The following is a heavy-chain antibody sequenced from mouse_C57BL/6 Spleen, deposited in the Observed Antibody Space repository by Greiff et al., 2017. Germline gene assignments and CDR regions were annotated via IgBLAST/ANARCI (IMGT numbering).Heavy chain of an antibody. CDR2: IWSDGST. Sequence: VQLKESGPGLVAPSQSLSITCTVSGFSLTSSGVHWVRQPPGKGLEWLVVIWSDGSTTYNSALKSRLSISKDNAKSQVFLKMNSLQTDETAMYYVARHGQLGRPFAMDYWGQGTSVTVSS. CDR3: ARHGQLGRPFAMDY. D-gene: IGHD4-1*02. V-gene: IGHV2-6-1*01. CDR1: GFSLTSSG. J-gene: IGHJ4*01.